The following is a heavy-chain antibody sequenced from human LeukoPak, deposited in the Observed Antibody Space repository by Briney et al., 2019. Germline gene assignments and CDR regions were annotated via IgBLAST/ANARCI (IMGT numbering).Heavy chain of an antibody. Sequence: PGGSLRLSCAASGFTVSSNYMSWVRQAPGKGLEWVSVIYSGGSTYYADSVKGRFTISRDNSKNTLYLQMNSLRAEDTAVYYCARSELGYNYHYMDVWGKGTTVTISS. CDR3: ARSELGYNYHYMDV. CDR1: GFTVSSNY. D-gene: IGHD3-10*01. V-gene: IGHV3-66*01. J-gene: IGHJ6*03. CDR2: IYSGGST.